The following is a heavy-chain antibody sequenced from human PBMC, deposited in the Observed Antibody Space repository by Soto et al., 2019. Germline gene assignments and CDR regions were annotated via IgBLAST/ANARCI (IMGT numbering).Heavy chain of an antibody. CDR1: GFTFSSYA. CDR2: ITGSGGST. CDR3: ATDDPVGATSSGDYYYGMDV. V-gene: IGHV3-23*01. Sequence: GGSLRLSCAASGFTFSSYAMNWVRQAPGKGLEWVSAITGSGGSTYYADSVKGRFTISRDNSENTLYLQMNSLTAADTAVYYYATDDPVGATSSGDYYYGMDVWGQGTTVTVSS. J-gene: IGHJ6*02. D-gene: IGHD1-26*01.